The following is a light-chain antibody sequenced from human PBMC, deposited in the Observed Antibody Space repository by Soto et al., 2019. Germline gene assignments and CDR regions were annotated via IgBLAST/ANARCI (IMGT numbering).Light chain of an antibody. CDR1: QAVNTR. CDR3: HQRQSWPRT. V-gene: IGKV3-11*01. Sequence: PSPSKLSSLTRSRVTLSCMASQAVNTRLAWYQHKPGQAARLLIYLTSDRAAGIPARFSGSGSETDFTLTISDVEPEDFAVYCCHQRQSWPRTVGQGGKVDIK. J-gene: IGKJ1*01. CDR2: LTS.